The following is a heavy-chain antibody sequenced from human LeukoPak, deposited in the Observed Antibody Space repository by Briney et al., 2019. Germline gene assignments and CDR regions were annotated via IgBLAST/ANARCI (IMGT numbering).Heavy chain of an antibody. CDR1: GVSISSSNSY. J-gene: IGHJ4*02. V-gene: IGHV4-39*01. Sequence: SETLSLTCTVSGVSISSSNSYWGWIRQPPGKGLEWIGSIYYSGNTYYNASLKSQVSISIDTSKNQFSLQLNSVTPEDTAVYYCVRDRYYFDYWGQGTLVTVSS. CDR2: IYYSGNT. CDR3: VRDRYYFDY.